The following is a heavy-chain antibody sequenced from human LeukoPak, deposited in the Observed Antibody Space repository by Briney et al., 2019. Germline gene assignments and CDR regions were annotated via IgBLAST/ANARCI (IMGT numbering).Heavy chain of an antibody. CDR3: ARSDRRNWFDP. CDR2: INHSGST. CDR1: GGSFSGYY. J-gene: IGHJ5*02. V-gene: IGHV4-34*01. Sequence: SETLSLTCAVYGGSFSGYYWSWIRQPPGKGLEWIGEINHSGSTNYNPSLKSRVTISVDTSKNQFSLKLSSVTAADTAVYYCARSDRRNWFDPWGQGTLVTVSS.